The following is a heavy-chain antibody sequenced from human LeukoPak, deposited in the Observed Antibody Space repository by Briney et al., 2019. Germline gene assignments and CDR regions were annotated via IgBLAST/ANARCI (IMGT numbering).Heavy chain of an antibody. CDR3: ARDLLLGY. CDR1: GSTFSSYA. D-gene: IGHD2-8*02. V-gene: IGHV3-30*14. J-gene: IGHJ4*02. CDR2: ISYDGSNK. Sequence: GGSLRLSCAASGSTFSSYAMHWVRQAPGKGLEWVAVISYDGSNKYYADSVKGRFTISRDNSKNTLYLQMNGLRAEDTAVYYCARDLLLGYWGQGALVTVSS.